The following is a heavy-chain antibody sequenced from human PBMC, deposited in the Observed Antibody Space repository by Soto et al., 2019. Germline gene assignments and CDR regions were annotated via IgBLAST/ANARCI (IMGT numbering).Heavy chain of an antibody. D-gene: IGHD2-8*01. J-gene: IGHJ3*02. CDR1: GLTFSAFG. CDR3: AKASHCNKGRCSLGLIGDRAFDI. CDR2: ISYDGSKK. Sequence: QARLVESGGGVVQPGRSLRLSCEASGLTFSAFGMHWVRQAPGKWLEWVATISYDGSKKYFGDSVKGRFTISRDNSKSTLYLEMNSLRTEDTAVYYCAKASHCNKGRCSLGLIGDRAFDIWGQGTMVTVSS. V-gene: IGHV3-30*18.